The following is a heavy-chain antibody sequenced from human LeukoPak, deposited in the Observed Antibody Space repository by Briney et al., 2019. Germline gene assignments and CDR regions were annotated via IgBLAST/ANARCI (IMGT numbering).Heavy chain of an antibody. CDR3: AKDVDYYGSGSYYNLYYYYYMDV. V-gene: IGHV3-23*01. Sequence: PGGSLRLSCAASGFTFSSYAMSWVRQAPGKGLEWVSAISGGSTYYADSVKGRFTISRDNSKNTLYLQMNSLRAEDTAVYYCAKDVDYYGSGSYYNLYYYYYMDVWGKGTTVTVSS. CDR2: ISGGST. D-gene: IGHD3-10*01. J-gene: IGHJ6*03. CDR1: GFTFSSYA.